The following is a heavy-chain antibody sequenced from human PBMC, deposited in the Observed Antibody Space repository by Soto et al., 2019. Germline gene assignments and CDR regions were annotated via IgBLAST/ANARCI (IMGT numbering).Heavy chain of an antibody. Sequence: EVQLVQSGAEVKKPGESLRISCKGSGYSFTSYWISWLRQMPGKGLEWMGMIDPSASNTNYSPSFQGHVTISADKSINTAYVQWSSLKASDTAMYYCARWVAGGGARWFDPWGQGTLVTVSS. CDR2: IDPSASNT. CDR1: GYSFTSYW. V-gene: IGHV5-10-1*01. D-gene: IGHD6-13*01. J-gene: IGHJ5*02. CDR3: ARWVAGGGARWFDP.